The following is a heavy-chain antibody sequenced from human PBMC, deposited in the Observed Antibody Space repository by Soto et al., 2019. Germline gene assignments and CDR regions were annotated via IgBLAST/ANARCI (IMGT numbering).Heavy chain of an antibody. J-gene: IGHJ6*02. D-gene: IGHD5-12*01. V-gene: IGHV4-31*03. CDR3: AASCVACGGFNYYGMDV. CDR2: IYYSGST. CDR1: GGSISSGGYY. Sequence: QVQLQESGPGLVKPSQTLSLTCTVSGGSISSGGYYWSWIRQHPGKGLGWIGYIYYSGSTYYNPSLKSRVTISVDTSKNQFSLKLSSVTAADTAVYYCAASCVACGGFNYYGMDVWGQGTTVTVSS.